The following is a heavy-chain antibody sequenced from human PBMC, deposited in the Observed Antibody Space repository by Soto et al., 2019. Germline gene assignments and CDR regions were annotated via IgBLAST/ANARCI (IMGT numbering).Heavy chain of an antibody. CDR3: ASRGYSGYDAKELDY. CDR2: IYRSGRT. V-gene: IGHV4-4*02. D-gene: IGHD5-12*01. CDR1: SGSISSNNW. Sequence: QVQLQESGPGLVKPSGTLSLTCAVSSGSISSNNWWSWVRQPPGKGLEWIGEIYRSGRTNYNPSLKSRVTMSVDKPENQFSLKLTSVTAADTAVYYCASRGYSGYDAKELDYWGQGTLVTVSS. J-gene: IGHJ4*02.